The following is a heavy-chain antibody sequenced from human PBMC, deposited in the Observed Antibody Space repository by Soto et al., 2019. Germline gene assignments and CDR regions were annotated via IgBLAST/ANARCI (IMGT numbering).Heavy chain of an antibody. CDR2: INHSGST. CDR1: VGSFSGYY. CDR3: ARLSVTIFGVVIMFDY. D-gene: IGHD3-3*01. J-gene: IGHJ4*02. V-gene: IGHV4-34*01. Sequence: PSETLFLTCAVYVGSFSGYYGSWIRQPPGKGLEWIGEINHSGSTNYNPSLKSRVTISVDTSKNQFSLKLSSVTAADTAVYYCARLSVTIFGVVIMFDYWGQGTLVTVSS.